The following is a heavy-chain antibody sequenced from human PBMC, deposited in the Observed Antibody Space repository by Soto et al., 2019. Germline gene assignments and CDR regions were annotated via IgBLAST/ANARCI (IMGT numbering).Heavy chain of an antibody. CDR1: GGSISGYY. V-gene: IGHV4-59*12. CDR2: IYYRGST. J-gene: IGHJ4*02. D-gene: IGHD3-10*01. Sequence: SETLSLTCTISGGSISGYYWTWIRQSPGKGLEYIGYIYYRGSTYYNQSLKSRVTISVDTSMNQFSLTLTSVTAADTAVYYCARDPARGGGSYLGYFDYWGQGTPVTVSS. CDR3: ARDPARGGGSYLGYFDY.